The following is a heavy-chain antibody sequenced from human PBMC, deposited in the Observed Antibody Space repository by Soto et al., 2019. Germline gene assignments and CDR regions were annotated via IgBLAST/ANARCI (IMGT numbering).Heavy chain of an antibody. CDR1: GASISSRSSY. D-gene: IGHD6-13*01. J-gene: IGHJ5*02. CDR2: FYSGST. CDR3: ATTRGIAVGGSFDH. Sequence: SETLSLTCIVSGASISSRSSYWGWIRQPPGKGLEWVGTFYSGSTYNNPSLKSRVTISVDTSKNQFSLKLSSVAAEDTAIYYCATTRGIAVGGSFDHWGQGTLVTISS. V-gene: IGHV4-39*01.